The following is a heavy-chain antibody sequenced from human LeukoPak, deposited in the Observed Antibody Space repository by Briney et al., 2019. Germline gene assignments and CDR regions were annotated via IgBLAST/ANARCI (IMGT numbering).Heavy chain of an antibody. CDR1: GYTFTDYY. V-gene: IGHV1-2*02. CDR3: ARASYYYDSSGYPGYYFDY. D-gene: IGHD3-22*01. J-gene: IGHJ4*02. Sequence: GASVTVSCTASGYTFTDYYMHWVRQAPGQGLEWMGWINPNSGGTNYAQKFQGRVTMTRDTSISTAYMELSRLRSDDTAVYYCARASYYYDSSGYPGYYFDYWGQGTLVTVSS. CDR2: INPNSGGT.